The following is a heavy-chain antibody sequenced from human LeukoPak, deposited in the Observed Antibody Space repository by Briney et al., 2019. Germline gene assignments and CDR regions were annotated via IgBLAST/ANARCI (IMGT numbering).Heavy chain of an antibody. CDR1: GFTVSSNY. CDR2: IYSGGST. CDR3: ARGYDSSGYAL. J-gene: IGHJ4*02. Sequence: GGSLRLSCAASGFTVSSNYMTWVRQAPGKGLEWVSVIYSGGSTYYADSVKGRFTISRDNAKNSLYLQMSSLRAEDTAVYYCARGYDSSGYALWGQGTLVTVSS. V-gene: IGHV3-53*01. D-gene: IGHD3-22*01.